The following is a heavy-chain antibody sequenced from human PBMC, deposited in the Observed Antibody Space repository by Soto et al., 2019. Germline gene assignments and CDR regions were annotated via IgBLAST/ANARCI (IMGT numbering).Heavy chain of an antibody. CDR2: IYWNDEM. CDR1: GFSLRTEGVA. V-gene: IGHV2-5*01. CDR3: SHLRTYPHYYAMEL. Sequence: QITLKESGPTLVKPTQTLTLACTFSGFSLRTEGVAVSWVRQPPGKALEWLTLIYWNDEMRFSPSLKSRLTSTKDSSKNLVVLTMTNMDPEDTRTYYCSHLRTYPHYYAMELWGQGTTVTV. D-gene: IGHD3-16*02. J-gene: IGHJ6*02.